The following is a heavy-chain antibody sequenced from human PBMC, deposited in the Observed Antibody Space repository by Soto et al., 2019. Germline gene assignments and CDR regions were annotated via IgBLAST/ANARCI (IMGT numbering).Heavy chain of an antibody. J-gene: IGHJ4*02. Sequence: QSVSCAAWWGICSCYAVSWVLQAPEKGLEWGSAISGSGGTTTYADSVKGRFTISRDTAKSALYLLMCSLRAEDTAVHDCAKDSGYDPWDSSGSYPTNYWGQGPLGTVSS. V-gene: IGHV3-23*01. CDR2: ISGSGGTT. D-gene: IGHD6-19*01. CDR1: WGICSCYA. CDR3: AKDSGYDPWDSSGSYPTNY.